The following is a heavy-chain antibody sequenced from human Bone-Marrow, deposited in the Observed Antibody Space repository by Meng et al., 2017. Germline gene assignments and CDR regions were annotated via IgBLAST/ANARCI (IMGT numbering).Heavy chain of an antibody. CDR2: ISSSGSTK. Sequence: GESLKISCVASGFTFSSYEMNWVRQAPGKGLEWLSYISSSGSTKNYADSVKGRFTISRDKAKNSLFLQINSLRVEDTAVYYCAREASTLPDYWGQGTMVTVSS. V-gene: IGHV3-48*03. CDR3: AREASTLPDY. J-gene: IGHJ4*01. CDR1: GFTFSSYE.